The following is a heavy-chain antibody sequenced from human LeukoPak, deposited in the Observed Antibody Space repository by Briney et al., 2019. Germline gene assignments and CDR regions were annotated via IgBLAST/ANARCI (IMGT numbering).Heavy chain of an antibody. CDR3: ARVYGDPKNNWFDP. CDR1: GGTFSSYA. V-gene: IGHV1-69*13. Sequence: SVKVSCKASGGTFSSYAISWVRQAPGQGLEWMGGIIPIFGTANYAQKFQGRVTITADESTSTAYMGLSSLRSEDTAVYYCARVYGDPKNNWFDPWGQGTLVTVSS. J-gene: IGHJ5*02. CDR2: IIPIFGTA. D-gene: IGHD4-17*01.